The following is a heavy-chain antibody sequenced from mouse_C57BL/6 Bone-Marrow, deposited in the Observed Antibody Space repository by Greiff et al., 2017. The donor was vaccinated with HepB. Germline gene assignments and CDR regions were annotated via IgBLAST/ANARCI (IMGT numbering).Heavy chain of an antibody. Sequence: EVKVVESGGGLVQSGRSLRLSCATSGFTFSDFYMEWVRQAPGKGLEWIAASRNKANDYTTEYSASVKGRFIVSRDTSQSILYLQMNALRAEDTAIYYCARGPIYDGYYGWYFDVWGTGTTVTVSS. D-gene: IGHD2-3*01. CDR2: SRNKANDYTT. J-gene: IGHJ1*03. CDR3: ARGPIYDGYYGWYFDV. V-gene: IGHV7-1*01. CDR1: GFTFSDFY.